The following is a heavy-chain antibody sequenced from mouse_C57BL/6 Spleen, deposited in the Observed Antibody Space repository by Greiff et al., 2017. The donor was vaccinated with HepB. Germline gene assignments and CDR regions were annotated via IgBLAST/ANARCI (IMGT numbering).Heavy chain of an antibody. CDR3: ARGGMVKNYYYFDY. J-gene: IGHJ2*01. V-gene: IGHV1-80*01. CDR1: GYAFSSSW. CDR2: IYPGDGDT. Sequence: QVQLQQSGPELVKPGASVKISCKASGYAFSSSWMNWVKQRPGKGLEWIGQIYPGDGDTNYNGKFKGKATLTADKSSSTAYMQLSSLTSEDSAVYFCARGGMVKNYYYFDYWGQGTTLTVSS. D-gene: IGHD2-3*01.